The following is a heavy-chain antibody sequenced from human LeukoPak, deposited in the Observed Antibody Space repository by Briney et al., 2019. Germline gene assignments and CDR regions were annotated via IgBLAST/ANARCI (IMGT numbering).Heavy chain of an antibody. CDR1: GFTFSIYW. J-gene: IGHJ6*02. CDR3: ARERCSSTSCYLSAYYYGMDV. D-gene: IGHD2-2*01. Sequence: QSGGSLRLSCAASGFTFSIYWMSWVRQAPGKGLEWVANIKQDGSEKYYVDPVKGRFTISRDNAKNSLYLQMNSLRAEDTAVYYCARERCSSTSCYLSAYYYGMDVWGQGTTVTVSS. V-gene: IGHV3-7*01. CDR2: IKQDGSEK.